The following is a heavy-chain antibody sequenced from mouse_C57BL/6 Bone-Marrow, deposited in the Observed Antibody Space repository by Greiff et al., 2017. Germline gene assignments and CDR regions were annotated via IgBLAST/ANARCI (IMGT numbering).Heavy chain of an antibody. CDR2: INPGSGGT. V-gene: IGHV1-54*01. D-gene: IGHD1-1*01. Sequence: QVQLQQSGAELVRPGTSVKVSCKASGYAFTNYLIEWVKQRPGQGLEWIGVINPGSGGTNYNEKFKGKATLTADTSSSTAYMQLSSLTSEDSAVYFCARRDLVLGDGGQGTLVTVSA. CDR3: ARRDLVLGD. J-gene: IGHJ3*01. CDR1: GYAFTNYL.